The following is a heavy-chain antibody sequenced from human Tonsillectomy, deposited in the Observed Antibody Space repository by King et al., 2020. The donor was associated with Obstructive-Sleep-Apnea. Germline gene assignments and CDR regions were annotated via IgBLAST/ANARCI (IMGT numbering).Heavy chain of an antibody. V-gene: IGHV4-59*01. CDR1: GGSISSYY. CDR2: IYYSGST. Sequence: QVQLQESGPGLVKPSETLSLTCTVSGGSISSYYWSWIRQPPGKGLEWIGYIYYSGSTNYNPSLKSRVTISVDTSKNQFSLKLSSVTAADTAVYYCARDTFDDAFDIWGEGTTVTVSS. CDR3: ARDTFDDAFDI. J-gene: IGHJ3*02.